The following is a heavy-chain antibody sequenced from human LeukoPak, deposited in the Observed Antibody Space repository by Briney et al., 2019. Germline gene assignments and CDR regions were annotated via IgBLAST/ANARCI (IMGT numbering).Heavy chain of an antibody. Sequence: SETLSLTCTVSGGSISKSSYHWAWIRQSPGKGLEWIGSIYPSGSTYYNPSLKSRVTISVDTSKNQFSLKLTSVTAADTAVYYCARLSRAVADYWGQGTLVTVSP. D-gene: IGHD6-19*01. CDR2: IYPSGST. CDR3: ARLSRAVADY. CDR1: GGSISKSSYH. V-gene: IGHV4-39*01. J-gene: IGHJ4*02.